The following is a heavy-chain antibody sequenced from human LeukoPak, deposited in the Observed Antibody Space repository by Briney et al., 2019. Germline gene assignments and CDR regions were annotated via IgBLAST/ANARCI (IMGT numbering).Heavy chain of an antibody. J-gene: IGHJ4*02. V-gene: IGHV3-21*01. Sequence: GGSLRLSCAASGFSIRTYDMNWVRQAPGKGLEWVSSISRSSSYIYYADSMKGRFTISRDNANNSLFLQMNSLRAEDTAVYYCARGGVSVGGNFDYWGQGTLVTVSS. D-gene: IGHD4-23*01. CDR2: ISRSSSYI. CDR3: ARGGVSVGGNFDY. CDR1: GFSIRTYD.